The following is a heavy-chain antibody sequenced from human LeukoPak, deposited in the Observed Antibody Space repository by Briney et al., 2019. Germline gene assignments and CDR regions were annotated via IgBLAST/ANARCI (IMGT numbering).Heavy chain of an antibody. CDR2: IYPGDSDT. CDR3: ARSYNHYYYMDV. V-gene: IGHV5-51*01. CDR1: GYSFSSYW. J-gene: IGHJ6*03. Sequence: GESLKISCKGSGYSFSSYWIAWVRQMPGKGLEWMGIIYPGDSDTRYSPAFQGQVNISADKSISTAYLQWSSLKASDTAMYYCARSYNHYYYMDVWGKGTTVTVS.